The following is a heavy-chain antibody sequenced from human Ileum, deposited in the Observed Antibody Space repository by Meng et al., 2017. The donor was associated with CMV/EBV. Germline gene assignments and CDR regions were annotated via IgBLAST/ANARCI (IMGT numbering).Heavy chain of an antibody. J-gene: IGHJ4*02. Sequence: SETLSLTCTVNGGSISSSSYYWGWIRQPPGKGLEWIGTIYYSGSTLYNPSLKSRVTISIDTSKNQLSLKLTSVTAADTAVYYCARVPSYGGHIDYWGQGTLVTVSS. V-gene: IGHV4-39*07. CDR1: GGSISSSSYY. D-gene: IGHD4-23*01. CDR2: IYYSGST. CDR3: ARVPSYGGHIDY.